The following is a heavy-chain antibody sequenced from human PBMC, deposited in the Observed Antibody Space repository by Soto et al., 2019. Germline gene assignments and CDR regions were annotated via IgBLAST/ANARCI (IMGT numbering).Heavy chain of an antibody. J-gene: IGHJ4*02. CDR3: AGSGWYLGGDFDY. CDR1: GYTFTGYY. V-gene: IGHV1-2*02. Sequence: QVQLVQSGAEVKKPGASVKVSCKASGYTFTGYYMHWVRQAPGQGLEWMGWINPNSGGTNYAQKFQGRVTTTRDTSITTAYMELSRLRSDDPAVYYCAGSGWYLGGDFDYWGQGTLVTVSS. CDR2: INPNSGGT. D-gene: IGHD6-19*01.